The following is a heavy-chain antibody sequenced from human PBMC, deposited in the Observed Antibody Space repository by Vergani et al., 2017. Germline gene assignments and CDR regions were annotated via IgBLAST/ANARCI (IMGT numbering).Heavy chain of an antibody. V-gene: IGHV4-59*01. CDR3: ARGHYDILPGYYPHNWFDP. CDR2: IYYSGST. CDR1: GGSISSYY. J-gene: IGHJ5*02. D-gene: IGHD3-9*01. Sequence: QVQLQESGPGLVKPLETLSLTCTVSGGSISSYYWSWIRQPPGKGLEWIGYIYYSGSTNYNPSLKSRVTISVDTAKNQFSLKLSSVTAADTAVYYCARGHYDILPGYYPHNWFDPWGQGTLVTVSS.